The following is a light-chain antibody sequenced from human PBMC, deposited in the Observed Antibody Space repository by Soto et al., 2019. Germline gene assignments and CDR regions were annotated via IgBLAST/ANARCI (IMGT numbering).Light chain of an antibody. Sequence: DIVMTQSPDSLAVSLGERATINCKSSRSVLYSSNNKNYLAWYQHKPGQPPKLLIYWASIRESGVPDRFSGSGSGTDFALTISSLQAEDVAVYYCQQYYGTPLTFGGGTKVEIK. CDR2: WAS. CDR1: RSVLYSSNNKNY. J-gene: IGKJ4*01. CDR3: QQYYGTPLT. V-gene: IGKV4-1*01.